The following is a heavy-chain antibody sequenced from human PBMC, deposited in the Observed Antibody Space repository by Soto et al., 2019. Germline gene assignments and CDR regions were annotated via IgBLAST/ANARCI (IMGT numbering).Heavy chain of an antibody. J-gene: IGHJ6*02. Sequence: SVKVSCKASGYTFTSYYMHWVRQAPGQGLEWMGIINPSGGSTSYAQKFQGRVTMTRDTSTSTVYMELSSLRSEDTAVYYCARDRGFRDYDYVWGSYADEVHNYYGMDVWGQGTTVTVSS. CDR2: INPSGGST. D-gene: IGHD3-16*01. CDR3: ARDRGFRDYDYVWGSYADEVHNYYGMDV. CDR1: GYTFTSYY. V-gene: IGHV1-46*01.